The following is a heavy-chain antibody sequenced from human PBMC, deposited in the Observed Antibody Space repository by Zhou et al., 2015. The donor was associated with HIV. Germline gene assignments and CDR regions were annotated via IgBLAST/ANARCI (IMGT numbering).Heavy chain of an antibody. D-gene: IGHD3-16*01. CDR3: ARDRGPDRLGAFDI. CDR1: GFIFSSYA. CDR2: ISFDGSNK. J-gene: IGHJ3*02. Sequence: QVQLVEAGGGLVKPGGSLRLSCAASGFIFSSYAMHWVRQAPGKGLEWVAVISFDGSNKYYADSVKGRFTISRDNAKNSLYLQMNSLRAEDTALYHCARDRGPDRLGAFDIWGQGTMVTVSS. V-gene: IGHV3-30*04.